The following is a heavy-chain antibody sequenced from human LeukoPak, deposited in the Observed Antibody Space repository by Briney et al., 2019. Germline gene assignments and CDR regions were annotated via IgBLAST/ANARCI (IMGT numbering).Heavy chain of an antibody. CDR2: ISAYNGNT. Sequence: ASVKVSCKASGYTFTSYGISWVRQAPGQGLEWMGWISAYNGNTNYAQKLQGRVTMTTDTSTSTAYMELRSLRSDDTAVYYCARGKEYCSGGSCYPAPFDYWGQGTLVTVSS. V-gene: IGHV1-18*01. CDR1: GYTFTSYG. J-gene: IGHJ4*02. CDR3: ARGKEYCSGGSCYPAPFDY. D-gene: IGHD2-15*01.